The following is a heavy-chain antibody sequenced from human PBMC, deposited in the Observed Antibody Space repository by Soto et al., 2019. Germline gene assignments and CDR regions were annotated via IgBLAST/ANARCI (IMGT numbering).Heavy chain of an antibody. D-gene: IGHD6-13*01. Sequence: SVTLSLTCTVSGGSISSSSYYWGWIRQPPGEGRTWIGSIYYSGSTYYNPSLERRVTISVDTSKTQFSLKLSSVTAEDSAIYYCARGNGAAGMYYFDYWGQGTLVTVSS. CDR1: GGSISSSSYY. V-gene: IGHV4-39*01. J-gene: IGHJ4*02. CDR2: IYYSGST. CDR3: ARGNGAAGMYYFDY.